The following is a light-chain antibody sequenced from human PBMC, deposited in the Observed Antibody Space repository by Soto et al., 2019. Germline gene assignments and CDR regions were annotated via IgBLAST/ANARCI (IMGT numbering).Light chain of an antibody. CDR2: GAS. Sequence: EIVMTQSPATLSVSPGERVTLSCRASQSVSTNLAWHQQKPGQAPRLLIFGASTRAAGIPARFSGSGSGTECTLTVSSLQSEDFAVYYCQHYNNWPYTFGQGTKLEIK. J-gene: IGKJ2*01. V-gene: IGKV3-15*01. CDR1: QSVSTN. CDR3: QHYNNWPYT.